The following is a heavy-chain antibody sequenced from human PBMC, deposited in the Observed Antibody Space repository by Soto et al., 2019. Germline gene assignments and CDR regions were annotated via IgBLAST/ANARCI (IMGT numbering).Heavy chain of an antibody. CDR3: ARDSGSGSYRFDY. CDR1: GGTFSSYT. D-gene: IGHD1-26*01. V-gene: IGHV1-69*04. J-gene: IGHJ4*02. Sequence: ASVKVSCKASGGTFSSYTISWVRQAPGQGLEWMGRIIPILGIANYAQKFQGRVTMTRDTSTSTVYMELSSLRSEDTAVYYCARDSGSGSYRFDYWGQGTLVTVSS. CDR2: IIPILGIA.